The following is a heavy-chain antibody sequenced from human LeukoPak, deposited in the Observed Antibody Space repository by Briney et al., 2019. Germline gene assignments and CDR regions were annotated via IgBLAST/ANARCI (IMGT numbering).Heavy chain of an antibody. CDR3: ATGGDYGSGWADY. Sequence: GGSLRLSCAASGFTFSSYAMHWVRQAPGKGLEYVSAISSNGGSTYYANSVKGRFTISRDNSKNTLYLQMGSLRAEDMAVYYCATGGDYGSGWADYGGKGTLVTVSS. CDR2: ISSNGGST. J-gene: IGHJ4*02. V-gene: IGHV3-64*01. D-gene: IGHD6-19*01. CDR1: GFTFSSYA.